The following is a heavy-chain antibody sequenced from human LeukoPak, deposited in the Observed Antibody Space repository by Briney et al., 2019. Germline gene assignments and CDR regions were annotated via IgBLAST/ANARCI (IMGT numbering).Heavy chain of an antibody. D-gene: IGHD5-12*01. CDR1: GFTFSDYY. CDR3: AKDKEYSGFGPILSGYYYGMDV. V-gene: IGHV3-43D*04. CDR2: ISWDGGST. Sequence: PGGSLRLSCAASGFTFSDYYMSWIRQAPGKGLEWVSLISWDGGSTYYADSVKGRFTISRDNSRHTLYLQMNSLGAEDTALYYCAKDKEYSGFGPILSGYYYGMDVWGKGTTVTVSS. J-gene: IGHJ6*04.